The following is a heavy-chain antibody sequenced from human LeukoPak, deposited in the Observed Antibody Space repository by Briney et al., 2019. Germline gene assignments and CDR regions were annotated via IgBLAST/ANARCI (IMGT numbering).Heavy chain of an antibody. V-gene: IGHV1-2*02. J-gene: IGHJ5*02. Sequence: ASVKVSCKTSGYTFSDFYIHWVRQAPGRGLEWMGWFNPKTGGITYSQKFKGRVTMTRDTSLNTAHMEVTGLTFGDTAVYYCAREWGPNYVQGWFDPWGQGTLVSVSS. D-gene: IGHD3-10*02. CDR2: FNPKTGGI. CDR3: AREWGPNYVQGWFDP. CDR1: GYTFSDFY.